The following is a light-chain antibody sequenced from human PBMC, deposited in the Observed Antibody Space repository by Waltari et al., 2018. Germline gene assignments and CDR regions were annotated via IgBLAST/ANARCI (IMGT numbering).Light chain of an antibody. CDR1: QDISNS. V-gene: IGKV1-NL1*01. CDR3: QQYYDGPRT. J-gene: IGKJ1*01. CDR2: GAS. Sequence: DIQMTQSPSSLSASFGDRVTITCRASQDISNSLAWYQQKLGRAPKLLLHGASRLESGVPSRFSGRGSGTDYTLTISSLQPEDFATYYCQQYYDGPRTFGQGTKVELE.